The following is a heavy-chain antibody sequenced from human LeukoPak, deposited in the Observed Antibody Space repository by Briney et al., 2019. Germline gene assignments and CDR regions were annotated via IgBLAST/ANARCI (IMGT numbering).Heavy chain of an antibody. V-gene: IGHV3-20*04. CDR3: AKTSLSDASGHYYFMDV. D-gene: IGHD3-3*01. Sequence: GGSLRLSCAASGFTFYDYGVTWVRQPPGKGLEWVSDINWNGGITGYADSVNGRFTISRDNSQNTVSLQVHNLRTEDTAFYYCAKTSLSDASGHYYFMDVWGKGTTVTVSS. CDR2: INWNGGIT. CDR1: GFTFYDYG. J-gene: IGHJ6*03.